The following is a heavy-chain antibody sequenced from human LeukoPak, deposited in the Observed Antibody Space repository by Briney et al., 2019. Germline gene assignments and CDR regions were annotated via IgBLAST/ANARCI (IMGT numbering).Heavy chain of an antibody. V-gene: IGHV3-9*01. J-gene: IGHJ4*02. D-gene: IGHD6-19*01. CDR3: ARRVAVAGRDFDY. CDR2: ISWNSGSI. CDR1: GFTFDDYA. Sequence: GGSLRLSCAASGFTFDDYAMHWVRQAPGKGLEWVSGISWNSGSIGYADSVKGRFTISRDNAKNSLYLQMNSLRAEDTAVYYCARRVAVAGRDFDYWGQGTLVTVSS.